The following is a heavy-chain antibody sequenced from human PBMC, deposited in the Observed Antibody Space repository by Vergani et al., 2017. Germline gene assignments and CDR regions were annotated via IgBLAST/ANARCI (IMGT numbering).Heavy chain of an antibody. V-gene: IGHV3-13*01. D-gene: IGHD1/OR15-1a*01. CDR3: VRGREHSSAPGYFDS. Sequence: VELLESGGGLAQPGGSLRLSCVTSASSFSNFDMHWVRQAAGKGLEWVSSFHGGGDSHYSDSVKGRFTISREDAKNSLYLQMNSLRAGDTAVYYCVRGREHSSAPGYFDSWGQGTLVTVSS. CDR2: FHGGGDS. J-gene: IGHJ4*02. CDR1: ASSFSNFD.